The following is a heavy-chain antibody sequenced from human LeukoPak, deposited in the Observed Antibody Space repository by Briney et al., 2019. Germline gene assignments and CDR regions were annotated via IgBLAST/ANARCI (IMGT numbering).Heavy chain of an antibody. CDR3: AKGMWFWDPTYYYYYMDV. D-gene: IGHD3-10*01. V-gene: IGHV4-59*01. J-gene: IGHJ6*03. CDR1: GGSISSYY. CDR2: IYYSGST. Sequence: PSETLSLTCTVSGGSISSYYWSWIRQPPGKGLEWIGYIYYSGSTNYNPSLKSRVTISLDTSKNQFSLKLNAVTAGDTAVYYCAKGMWFWDPTYYYYYMDVWGKGTTVTISS.